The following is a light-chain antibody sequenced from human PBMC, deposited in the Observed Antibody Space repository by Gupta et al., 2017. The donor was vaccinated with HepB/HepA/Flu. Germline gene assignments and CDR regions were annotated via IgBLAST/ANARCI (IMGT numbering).Light chain of an antibody. Sequence: LTQPPSVSKGLGQTATISCTRNSNNVGNQGAAWLQQHQGHPPKLLSYKNNNRPSGISERFSASRSGNTASLTITGLKPEDEADYYCSAWDSSLSARVFGGGTKLTVL. CDR3: SAWDSSLSARV. J-gene: IGLJ3*02. CDR1: SNNVGNQG. CDR2: KNN. V-gene: IGLV10-54*04.